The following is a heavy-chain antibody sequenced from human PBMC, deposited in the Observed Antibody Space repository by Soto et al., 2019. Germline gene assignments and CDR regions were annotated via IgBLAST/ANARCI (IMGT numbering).Heavy chain of an antibody. Sequence: QVQLVQSGAEVKKPGASVNVSCKASGYTFTSYYIHWVRQAPGQGLEWMGIIHPSGGSTSYAQKFQGRVTMTRDTSTSTVYMELSSLRSEDTGVYYCAKEAHAFDLWGQGTMVTVSS. CDR3: AKEAHAFDL. CDR1: GYTFTSYY. V-gene: IGHV1-46*03. J-gene: IGHJ3*01. CDR2: IHPSGGST.